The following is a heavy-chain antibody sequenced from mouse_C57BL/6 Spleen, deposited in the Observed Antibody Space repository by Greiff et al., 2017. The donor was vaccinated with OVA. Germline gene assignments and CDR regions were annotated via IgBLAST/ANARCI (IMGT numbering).Heavy chain of an antibody. CDR2: IDPSDSYT. CDR3: ARAFDGNYGYFDV. D-gene: IGHD2-1*01. V-gene: IGHV1-59*01. CDR1: GYTFTSYW. Sequence: VQLQQPGAELVRPGTSVKLSCKASGYTFTSYWMHWVKQRPGQGLEWIGVIDPSDSYTNYNQKFKGKATLTVDTSSSTAYMQLSSLTSEDSAVYYCARAFDGNYGYFDVWGTGTTVTVSS. J-gene: IGHJ1*03.